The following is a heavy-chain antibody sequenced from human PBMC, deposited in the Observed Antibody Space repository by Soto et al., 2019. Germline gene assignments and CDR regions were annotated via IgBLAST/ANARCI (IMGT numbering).Heavy chain of an antibody. V-gene: IGHV4-34*01. J-gene: IGHJ4*02. Sequence: SETLSLTCAVYGGSFSGHYWSWIRQPPGKGLEWIGEINHSGSTNYNPSLKSRVTISVDTSKNQFSLKLSSVTAADTAVYYCARQPYDSSSWYSFSHFDYWGQGTLVTVSS. D-gene: IGHD6-13*01. CDR3: ARQPYDSSSWYSFSHFDY. CDR1: GGSFSGHY. CDR2: INHSGST.